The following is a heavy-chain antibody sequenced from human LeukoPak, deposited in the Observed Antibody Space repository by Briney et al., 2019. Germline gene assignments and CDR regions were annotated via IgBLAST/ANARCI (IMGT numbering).Heavy chain of an antibody. CDR2: INHSGRI. V-gene: IGHV4-34*01. Sequence: PSETLSLTCAVYGGSFGGYYWNWIRQSPGKGLEWIGEINHSGRINYNPSLKSRVTISVDTSKNQFSLNLSSVTAADTAVYFCARGVLSRYYYMDVWGKGTTVTVSS. CDR3: ARGVLSRYYYMDV. CDR1: GGSFGGYY. J-gene: IGHJ6*03. D-gene: IGHD6-6*01.